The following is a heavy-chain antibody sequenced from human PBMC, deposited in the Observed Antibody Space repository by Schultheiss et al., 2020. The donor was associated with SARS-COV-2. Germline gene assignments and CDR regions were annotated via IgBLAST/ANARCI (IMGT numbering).Heavy chain of an antibody. CDR2: ISGSGGST. CDR1: GFTFSSYA. Sequence: GGSLRLSCAASGFTFSSYAMSWVRQAPGKGLEWVSAISGSGGSTYYADSVKGRFTISRDNSKNTLYLQMNSLRAEDTAVYYCAKDCGSTKLSSGAFDIWGQGTMVTVSS. J-gene: IGHJ3*02. D-gene: IGHD3-16*02. CDR3: AKDCGSTKLSSGAFDI. V-gene: IGHV3-23*01.